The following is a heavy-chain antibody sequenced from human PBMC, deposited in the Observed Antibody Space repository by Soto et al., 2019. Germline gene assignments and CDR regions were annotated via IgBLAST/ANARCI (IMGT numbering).Heavy chain of an antibody. Sequence: GGSLRLSCAASKFTFSTYAMHWVRQAPGKGLEWVAVISYDGSTKSYADSVKGRFTISRDNSKNTLYLQMNSLRAEDTAVYYRARAGLQLLGGYHDCWGQGTLVTVSS. CDR3: ARAGLQLLGGYHDC. J-gene: IGHJ4*02. CDR2: ISYDGSTK. CDR1: KFTFSTYA. D-gene: IGHD5-12*01. V-gene: IGHV3-30-3*01.